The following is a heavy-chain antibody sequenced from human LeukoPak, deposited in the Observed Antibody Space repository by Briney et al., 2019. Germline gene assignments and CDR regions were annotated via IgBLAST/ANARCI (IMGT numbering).Heavy chain of an antibody. D-gene: IGHD3-16*01. CDR3: ARVKDPGGYYYYYYMDI. CDR2: INHSGST. Sequence: SETLSLTCTVSGYSISSGYYWTWIRQPPGKGLEWIGEINHSGSTNYNPSLKSRVTISVDTSKNQFSLKVSSVTAADTAVYYCARVKDPGGYYYYYYMDIWGKGNTVTVSS. J-gene: IGHJ6*03. CDR1: GYSISSGYY. V-gene: IGHV4-38-2*02.